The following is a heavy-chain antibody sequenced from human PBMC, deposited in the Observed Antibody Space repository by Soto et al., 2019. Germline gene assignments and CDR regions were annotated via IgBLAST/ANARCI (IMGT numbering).Heavy chain of an antibody. V-gene: IGHV1-58*01. Sequence: PGASVKVSCKASGFTFTSSAVQWVRQARGQRLEWIGWIVIGSGNTNYAQKFQERVTITRDMSTSTAYMELSSLRSEDTAVYYCAARGTADVDIVATISGYYFDYWGQGTLVTVSS. CDR1: GFTFTSSA. D-gene: IGHD5-12*01. J-gene: IGHJ4*02. CDR2: IVIGSGNT. CDR3: AARGTADVDIVATISGYYFDY.